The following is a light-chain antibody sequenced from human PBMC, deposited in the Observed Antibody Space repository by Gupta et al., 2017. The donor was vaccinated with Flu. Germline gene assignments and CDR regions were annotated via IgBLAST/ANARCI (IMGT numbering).Light chain of an antibody. J-gene: IGKJ2*03. CDR2: DAS. CDR1: QSVSSSY. V-gene: IGKV3D-20*01. CDR3: QQYGSSPPYS. Sequence: IVLTQSPATLSLSPGERATLSCGASQSVSSSYLAWYQQKPGRAPRLLIYDASSRATGIPDRFSGSGSGTDFTLTISRLEPEDFAVYYCQQYGSSPPYSFGQGTKLEIK.